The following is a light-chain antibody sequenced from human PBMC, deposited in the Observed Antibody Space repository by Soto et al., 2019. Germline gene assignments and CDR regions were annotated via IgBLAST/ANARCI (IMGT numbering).Light chain of an antibody. CDR2: GAS. J-gene: IGKJ4*01. CDR1: QSVSSN. V-gene: IGKV3-15*01. CDR3: QQVSGYPLS. Sequence: TQSPVTLSLSPGERATLSCLASQSVSSNLAWYQQKPGQAPRLLIYGASTRATGIPARFSGSASGTEFTLTISSLQPEDFATYYCQQVSGYPLSFGGGTKVDIK.